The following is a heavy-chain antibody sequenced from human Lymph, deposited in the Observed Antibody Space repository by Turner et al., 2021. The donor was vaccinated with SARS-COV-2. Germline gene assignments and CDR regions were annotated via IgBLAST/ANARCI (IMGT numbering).Heavy chain of an antibody. Sequence: VQLVRSGAAEKHPGASVKVSCKPSVDPFTGYYVHWVRRVPGQGVGWMGWIKPNSGSTNYAQNFQGRVTMTRDTSTSTAYMELSRLRSDDTAVYYCARSRDLQSMVRGVDPFDYWGQGTLVTVSS. D-gene: IGHD3-10*01. J-gene: IGHJ4*02. CDR3: ARSRDLQSMVRGVDPFDY. CDR1: VDPFTGYY. CDR2: IKPNSGST. V-gene: IGHV1-2*02.